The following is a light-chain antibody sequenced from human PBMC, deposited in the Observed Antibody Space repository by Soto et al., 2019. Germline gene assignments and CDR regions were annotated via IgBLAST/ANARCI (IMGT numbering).Light chain of an antibody. J-gene: IGLJ3*02. CDR2: DVS. V-gene: IGLV2-14*01. CDR3: SSYARSSTRV. CDR1: SIDVGDYNY. Sequence: QSALTQPASVSGSPGQSITISCTGTSIDVGDYNYVSWYQQHPGKAPKLMIYDVSNRPSGVSNRFSGSKSGNTASLTISGLQAEDEADYYCSSYARSSTRVFGACTKLNVL.